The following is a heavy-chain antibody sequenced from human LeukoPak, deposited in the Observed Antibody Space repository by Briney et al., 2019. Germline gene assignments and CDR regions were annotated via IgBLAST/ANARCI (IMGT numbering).Heavy chain of an antibody. J-gene: IGHJ4*02. CDR2: INPNSGGT. D-gene: IGHD6-19*01. CDR1: GYTFTGYY. Sequence: ASVKVSCKASGYTFTGYYMHWVRQAPGQGLEWMGWINPNSGGTNYAQKFQGRVTITRDMSTSTAYMELSSLRSEDTAVYYCAADIAVAGTWHYWGQGTLVTVSS. V-gene: IGHV1-2*02. CDR3: AADIAVAGTWHY.